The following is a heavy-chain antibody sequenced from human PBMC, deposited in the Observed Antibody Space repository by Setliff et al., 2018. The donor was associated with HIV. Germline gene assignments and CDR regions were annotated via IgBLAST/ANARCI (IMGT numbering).Heavy chain of an antibody. Sequence: ASVKVSCKTSGYTFTNYGISWVRQTPRQGLEWMGWINAHNGNIKYAQKFQGRVTVTTDTSTSTGYMELKSLTSDDTAVYYCARAAGYQLLGWGQGTLVTSPQ. J-gene: IGHJ4*02. CDR3: ARAAGYQLLG. CDR2: INAHNGNI. D-gene: IGHD1-1*01. V-gene: IGHV1-18*01. CDR1: GYTFTNYG.